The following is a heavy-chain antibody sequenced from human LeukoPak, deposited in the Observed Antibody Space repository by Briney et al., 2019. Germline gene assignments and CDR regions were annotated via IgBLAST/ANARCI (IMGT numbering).Heavy chain of an antibody. CDR2: IYYSGST. D-gene: IGHD3-3*01. Sequence: PSETLSLTCTVSGGSISSYYWSWIRQPPGKGLEWIGYIYYSGSTNYNPSLKSRVTISVDTSKNQFSLKLSSVTAADTAVYYCAGSITIFGVVDYWGQGTLVTVSP. V-gene: IGHV4-59*01. J-gene: IGHJ4*02. CDR3: AGSITIFGVVDY. CDR1: GGSISSYY.